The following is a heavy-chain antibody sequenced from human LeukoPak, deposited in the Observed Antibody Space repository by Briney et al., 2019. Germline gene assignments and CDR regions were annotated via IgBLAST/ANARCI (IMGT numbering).Heavy chain of an antibody. D-gene: IGHD3-22*01. J-gene: IGHJ6*02. CDR1: GFTFSNYG. CDR3: ARRPYSDTSGRLSDV. V-gene: IGHV3-48*02. CDR2: IGSSGSPT. Sequence: GGSLRLSCAASGFTFSNYGMNWVRQAPGKGLEWISYIGSSGSPTHYADSVGGRFTISRDNAKNSLYLQMNSLRDEDTAVYFCARRPYSDTSGRLSDVWGQGTTVTVSS.